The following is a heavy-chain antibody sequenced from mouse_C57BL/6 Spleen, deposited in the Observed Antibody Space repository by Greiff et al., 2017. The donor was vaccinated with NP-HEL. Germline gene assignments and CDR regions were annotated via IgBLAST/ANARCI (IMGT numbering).Heavy chain of an antibody. J-gene: IGHJ1*03. D-gene: IGHD1-1*01. CDR3: ALYYYGSSYVRYFDV. CDR1: GYSFTGYF. V-gene: IGHV1-20*01. Sequence: VQLQQSGPELVKPGDSVKISCKASGYSFTGYFMNWVMQSHGKSLEWIGRINPYNGDTFYNQKFKGKATLTVDKSSSTAHMELRILTSEDSAFYYCALYYYGSSYVRYFDVWGTGTTVTVSS. CDR2: INPYNGDT.